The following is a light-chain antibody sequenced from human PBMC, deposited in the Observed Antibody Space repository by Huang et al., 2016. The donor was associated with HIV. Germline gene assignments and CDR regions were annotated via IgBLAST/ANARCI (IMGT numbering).Light chain of an antibody. CDR2: AAS. J-gene: IGKJ4*01. V-gene: IGKV1-12*01. Sequence: DIQMTQSPSSVSASVGDRISFTCRASQDINRGLAWYQQKPGKAPKLLIYAASTLKGGVPSRFSSRVSGTGFTLTINNRQPEDFATYFCQQAVSFPLTFGGGTKVEIK. CDR1: QDINRG. CDR3: QQAVSFPLT.